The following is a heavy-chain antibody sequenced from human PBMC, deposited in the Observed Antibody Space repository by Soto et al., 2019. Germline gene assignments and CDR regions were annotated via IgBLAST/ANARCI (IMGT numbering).Heavy chain of an antibody. V-gene: IGHV2-70*01. CDR1: GFSLSTSGMC. CDR2: IDWDDDK. D-gene: IGHD3-22*01. CDR3: ARMGTHDSRGYYDNFDY. J-gene: IGHJ4*02. Sequence: SGPTLVNPTQTLTLTCTFSGFSLSTSGMCVSWIRQPPGKALEWLALIDWDDDKYYSTSLKNRLTISKDTYKNQVVLTMTNMAPVDTATYYCARMGTHDSRGYYDNFDYWGQGTLVTVSS.